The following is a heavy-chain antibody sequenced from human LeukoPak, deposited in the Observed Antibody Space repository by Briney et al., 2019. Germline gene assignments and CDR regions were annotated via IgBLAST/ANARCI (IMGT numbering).Heavy chain of an antibody. CDR3: VYGDFVRTVNYFDY. Sequence: GGSLRLSCTVSGFTVSSNSMSWVRQAPGKGLEWVSFIYSDNTHYPDSVLARFTISRDNSKNTLYLQMNSLRAEDTAVYYCVYGDFVRTVNYFDYWGQGTLVTVSS. CDR1: GFTVSSNS. D-gene: IGHD4-17*01. CDR2: IYSDNT. J-gene: IGHJ4*02. V-gene: IGHV3-66*01.